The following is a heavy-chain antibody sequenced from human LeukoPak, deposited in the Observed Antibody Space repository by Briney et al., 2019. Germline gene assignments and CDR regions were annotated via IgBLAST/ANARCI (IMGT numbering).Heavy chain of an antibody. CDR2: ISSSSSYI. D-gene: IGHD1-1*01. Sequence: GGSLRLSCAASGFTFTSYTMNWVRQAPGKELEWVSSISSSSSYIYYADSVKGRFTISRDNAKNSLYLQMNSLRAEDTAVYYCARDRLLEDRHYYSYYYMDVWGKGTTVTVSS. J-gene: IGHJ6*03. V-gene: IGHV3-21*01. CDR3: ARDRLLEDRHYYSYYYMDV. CDR1: GFTFTSYT.